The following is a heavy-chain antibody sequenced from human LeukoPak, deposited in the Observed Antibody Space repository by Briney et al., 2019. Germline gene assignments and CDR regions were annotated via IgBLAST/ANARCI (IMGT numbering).Heavy chain of an antibody. D-gene: IGHD5-18*01. Sequence: ASVKVSCKASGYTFTSYAMHWVRQAPGQSLEGMGWINAGNGNTKYSQKFQGRVTITRDTSASTAYMELSSLRSEDTAVYYCARGTGYSYGYGFDYWGQGTLVTVSS. V-gene: IGHV1-3*01. CDR3: ARGTGYSYGYGFDY. CDR2: INAGNGNT. CDR1: GYTFTSYA. J-gene: IGHJ4*02.